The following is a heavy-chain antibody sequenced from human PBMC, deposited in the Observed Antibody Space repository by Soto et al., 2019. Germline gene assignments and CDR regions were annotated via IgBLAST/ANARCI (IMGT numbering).Heavy chain of an antibody. CDR3: VMVDNYVTPTPQDV. V-gene: IGHV1-18*01. J-gene: IGHJ6*02. Sequence: QVQLVQSGDEVKKPGASVKVSCKASGYIFVNYGIAWVRQAPGQGLEWMGWISPYTGNTHSATKGPGGLTVTTDTSTSTAYMDLGILTSDDTAVYYCVMVDNYVTPTPQDVWGQGTTVTVSS. CDR1: GYIFVNYG. D-gene: IGHD3-16*01. CDR2: ISPYTGNT.